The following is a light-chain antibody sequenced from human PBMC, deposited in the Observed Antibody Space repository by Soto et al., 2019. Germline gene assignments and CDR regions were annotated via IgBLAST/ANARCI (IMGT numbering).Light chain of an antibody. J-gene: IGKJ4*01. V-gene: IGKV1-5*01. CDR2: AAS. CDR3: QQYYSYPLT. CDR1: QSISSW. Sequence: DIQMTQSPSTLSASVGDRVTITCRASQSISSWLAWYQQKPGEAPKLLIYAASTWQSGVPSRFSGSGSGTDFTLTISCLQSEDFATYYCQQYYSYPLTFGGGTKVDIK.